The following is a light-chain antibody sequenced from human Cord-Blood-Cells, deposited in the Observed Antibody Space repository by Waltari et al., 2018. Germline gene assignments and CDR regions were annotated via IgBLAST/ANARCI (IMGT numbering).Light chain of an antibody. Sequence: QSALTQPASVSGSPGQSITISCTGTSSDVGGYNYVSWYQQHPGKAPKLMIYDVSNPPSGLSNRFSGSKSGNTASLTISGLQAEVEADYYCSSYTSSSTWVFGGGTKLTVL. CDR1: SSDVGGYNY. J-gene: IGLJ3*02. CDR2: DVS. CDR3: SSYTSSSTWV. V-gene: IGLV2-14*03.